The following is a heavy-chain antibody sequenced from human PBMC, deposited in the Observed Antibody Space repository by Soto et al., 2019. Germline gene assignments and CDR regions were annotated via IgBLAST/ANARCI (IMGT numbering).Heavy chain of an antibody. Sequence: GGSLRLSCAASGFRFSTYAMNCVRHAPGRGLEWVSATNDSGGDTKFTDSVKGTFTMTRDNSKNTLYLQMDSLGVEDSAVYYCARALRGSYPRSRFFDFWGQGTLVTVSS. J-gene: IGHJ4*02. V-gene: IGHV3-23*01. D-gene: IGHD1-26*01. CDR3: ARALRGSYPRSRFFDF. CDR2: TNDSGGDT. CDR1: GFRFSTYA.